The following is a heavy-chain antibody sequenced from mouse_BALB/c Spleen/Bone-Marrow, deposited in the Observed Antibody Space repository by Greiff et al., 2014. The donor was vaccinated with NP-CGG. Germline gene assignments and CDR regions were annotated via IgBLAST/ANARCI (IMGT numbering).Heavy chain of an antibody. CDR3: ARWGDDGTFDY. V-gene: IGHV1-7*01. J-gene: IGHJ2*01. D-gene: IGHD2-12*01. CDR1: GNTFTSYW. CDR2: INPSTGYT. Sequence: QVQLQQPGAELAKPGASVKMSCKASGNTFTSYWMHWVKQRPGQGLEWIGYINPSTGYTEYNQKFKDKATLTADKSSSTAYMQLSSLTSEDSAVYYCARWGDDGTFDYWGQGTTLTVSS.